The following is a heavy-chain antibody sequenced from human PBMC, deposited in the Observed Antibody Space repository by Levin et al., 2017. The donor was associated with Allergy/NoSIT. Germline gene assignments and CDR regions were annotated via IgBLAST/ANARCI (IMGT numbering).Heavy chain of an antibody. CDR2: IKQDGSEK. V-gene: IGHV3-7*01. D-gene: IGHD7-27*01. CDR1: GFTFSSYW. CDR3: ARDGAGEGRPTPHGGY. J-gene: IGHJ4*02. Sequence: PGESLKISCAASGFTFSSYWMSWVRQAPGKGLEWVANIKQDGSEKYYVDSVKGRFTISRDNAKNSLYLQMNSLRAEDTAVYYCARDGAGEGRPTPHGGYWGQGTLVTVSS.